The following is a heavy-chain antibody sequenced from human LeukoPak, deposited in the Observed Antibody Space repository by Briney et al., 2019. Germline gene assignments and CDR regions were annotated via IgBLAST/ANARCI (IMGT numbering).Heavy chain of an antibody. CDR3: ASTIGDGSGSYYPFDY. Sequence: SETLSLTCTVSGGSISSGSYYWSWIRQPAGKGLEWIGRIYTSGSTNYNPSLKSRVTISVDTSKNQISLKLSSVTAADTAVYYCASTIGDGSGSYYPFDYWGQGTLVTVSS. CDR2: IYTSGST. V-gene: IGHV4-61*02. D-gene: IGHD3-10*01. J-gene: IGHJ4*02. CDR1: GGSISSGSYY.